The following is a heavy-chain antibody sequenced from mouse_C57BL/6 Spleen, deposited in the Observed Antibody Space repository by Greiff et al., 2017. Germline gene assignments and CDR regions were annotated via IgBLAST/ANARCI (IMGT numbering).Heavy chain of an antibody. CDR2: IGPGRGST. CDR1: GYTFTDYY. J-gene: IGHJ3*01. D-gene: IGHD2-4*01. V-gene: IGHV1-77*01. Sequence: VKLMESGAELVKPGASVKISCKASGYTFTDYYINWVKKRPGPGLEWIGKIGPGRGSTYYNEKFKGKATLTADKSSSTVSMQLSSLTSEDSSVYCCARYYDYDGGFAYWGQGTLVTVSA. CDR3: ARYYDYDGGFAY.